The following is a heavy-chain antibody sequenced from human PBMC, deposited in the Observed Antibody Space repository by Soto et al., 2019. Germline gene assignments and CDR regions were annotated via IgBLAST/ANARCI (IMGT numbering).Heavy chain of an antibody. CDR2: ISDSGDST. V-gene: IGHV3-23*01. CDR3: AKSTSSWYASYFDS. CDR1: GFTFSTYA. J-gene: IGHJ4*02. D-gene: IGHD6-13*01. Sequence: EVQLLESGGGLVQPGGSLRLSCAASGFTFSTYAMSWVRQAPGKGLEWVSTISDSGDSTYYADSVKGRFTISRDNSKNTLFLRMNRLRAEDTAPFYCAKSTSSWYASYFDSWGQGTLVTVSS.